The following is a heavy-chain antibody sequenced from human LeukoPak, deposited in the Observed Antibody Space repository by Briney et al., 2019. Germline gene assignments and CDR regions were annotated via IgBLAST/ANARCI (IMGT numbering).Heavy chain of an antibody. D-gene: IGHD6-19*01. Sequence: GESLKISCKGSGYSLSSYWIGWVRQMPGKGLEWMGIIYPGDSDTRYSPSFQGQVTISADKSISTAYLQWSSLKASDTAMYYCARHLYGYSSGWYSPYDYWGQGTLVTVSS. V-gene: IGHV5-51*01. CDR3: ARHLYGYSSGWYSPYDY. J-gene: IGHJ4*02. CDR2: IYPGDSDT. CDR1: GYSLSSYW.